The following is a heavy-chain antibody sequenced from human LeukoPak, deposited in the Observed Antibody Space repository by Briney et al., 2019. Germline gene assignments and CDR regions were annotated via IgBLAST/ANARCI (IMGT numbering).Heavy chain of an antibody. CDR2: SHYSGIT. V-gene: IGHV4-30-4*01. CDR1: GDSITSGDYY. D-gene: IGHD2-8*02. CDR3: ARDAYCAGGRCPGAWFDP. J-gene: IGHJ5*02. Sequence: SETLSLTCTVSGDSITSGDYYWSWIRQPPGKGLEWIAYSHYSGITSYNPSLRSRVTISGDTSKNQLSLRLTSVTAADTAMYYCARDAYCAGGRCPGAWFDPWGQGTLVTVSS.